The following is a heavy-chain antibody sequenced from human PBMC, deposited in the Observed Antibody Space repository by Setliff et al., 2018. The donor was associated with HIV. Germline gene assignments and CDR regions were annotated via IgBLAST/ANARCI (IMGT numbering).Heavy chain of an antibody. D-gene: IGHD3-22*01. V-gene: IGHV4-34*01. Sequence: SETLSLTCGIYGGSFSDYYWSWIRQPPGKGLEWIGEIDHRGRPKYNPSLNSRVTISVDTSKNQFSLKVRSVTAADTAVYYCARGAFIGYGWSYFGMDVWGQGTTVTVSS. CDR3: ARGAFIGYGWSYFGMDV. J-gene: IGHJ6*02. CDR2: IDHRGRP. CDR1: GGSFSDYY.